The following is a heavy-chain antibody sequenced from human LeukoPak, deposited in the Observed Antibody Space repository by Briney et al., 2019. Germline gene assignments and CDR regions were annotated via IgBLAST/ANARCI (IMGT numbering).Heavy chain of an antibody. J-gene: IGHJ2*01. CDR2: MYNSGTT. Sequence: SETLSLTCTVSGGSISSYYWSWIRQPPGEGLEWIGYMYNSGTTNYNPSLKSRVTISVDTSKNHFSLRLSSVTAADTAVYYCARAPHSYDSGTYSVQHYFDLWGRGTLVTVSS. CDR1: GGSISSYY. CDR3: ARAPHSYDSGTYSVQHYFDL. D-gene: IGHD3-22*01. V-gene: IGHV4-59*01.